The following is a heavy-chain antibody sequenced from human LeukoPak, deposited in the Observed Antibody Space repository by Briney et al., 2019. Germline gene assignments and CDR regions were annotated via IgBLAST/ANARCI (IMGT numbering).Heavy chain of an antibody. CDR2: INSDGSST. V-gene: IGHV3-74*01. D-gene: IGHD3-3*01. Sequence: SGGSLRLSCAASGFTFSSYWMHWVRQAPGKGLVWVSRINSDGSSTSYADSVKGRFTISRDNAKNTLYLQMNSLRAEDTAVYYCARARLVILLPDGNWFDPWGQGTLVTVSS. CDR3: ARARLVILLPDGNWFDP. J-gene: IGHJ5*02. CDR1: GFTFSSYW.